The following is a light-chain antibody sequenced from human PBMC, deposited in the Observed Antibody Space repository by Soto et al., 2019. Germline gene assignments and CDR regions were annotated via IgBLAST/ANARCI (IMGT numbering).Light chain of an antibody. J-gene: IGKJ3*01. V-gene: IGKV4-1*01. Sequence: DIVMTQSPDSLAVSLGERATINCKSSQSVLSSSDNKNYLAWYQQKPGQPPKLLIYLASTRESGVPDRFSGSGSGTDFTLTISSLQAEDVAVYYCQHYYGSPSVGPGPKVDIK. CDR1: QSVLSSSDNKNY. CDR3: QHYYGSPS. CDR2: LAS.